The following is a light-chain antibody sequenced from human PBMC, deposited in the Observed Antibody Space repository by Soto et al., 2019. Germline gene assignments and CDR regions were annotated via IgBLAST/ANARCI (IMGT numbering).Light chain of an antibody. Sequence: DLVMTQTPPSLSVTPGQPASISCKSSRSLLHTDGDDYLFWFLQKPGQPPQPLVYEASKRFSGVPDRFGGSGSGTEFTLTISRVEADDVGTYYCMQSLQFPLTFGGGTSV. J-gene: IGKJ4*01. CDR1: RSLLHTDGDDY. CDR3: MQSLQFPLT. V-gene: IGKV2D-29*01. CDR2: EAS.